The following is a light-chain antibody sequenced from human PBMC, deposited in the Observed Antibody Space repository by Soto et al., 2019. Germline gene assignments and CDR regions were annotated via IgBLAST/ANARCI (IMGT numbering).Light chain of an antibody. CDR2: DAS. V-gene: IGKV3-20*01. CDR3: QQYADSPLT. CDR1: QYVAKSY. Sequence: EIELTQSPATPSASPGESATLSCRASQYVAKSYLAWFQPKHGQAPRVLIYDASSRATGIPDRFSGSVSGTDLTITVSSLEPEDVAVYDCQQYADSPLTFGGGTKVDIK. J-gene: IGKJ4*01.